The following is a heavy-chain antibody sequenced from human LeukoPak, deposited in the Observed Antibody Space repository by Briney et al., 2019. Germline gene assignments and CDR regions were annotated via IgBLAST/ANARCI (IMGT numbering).Heavy chain of an antibody. CDR3: ARPNYDILTGSYYFDY. CDR2: IYTSGST. D-gene: IGHD3-9*01. Sequence: PSETLSLTCTVSGGSISSYYWSWIRQPAGKGLEWIGRIYTSGSTNYNPSLKSRVTISVDTSKNQFSLKLSSVTAADTAVYYCARPNYDILTGSYYFDYWGQGTLVTVSS. CDR1: GGSISSYY. J-gene: IGHJ4*02. V-gene: IGHV4-4*07.